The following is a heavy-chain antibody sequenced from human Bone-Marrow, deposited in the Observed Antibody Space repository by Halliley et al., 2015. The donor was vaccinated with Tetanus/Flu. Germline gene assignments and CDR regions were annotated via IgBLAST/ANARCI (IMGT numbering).Heavy chain of an antibody. V-gene: IGHV1-18*01. CDR1: GYTFTNYG. CDR3: ARNGTNGGYDI. Sequence: QLVQSGPEVKKPGASVKVSCQASGYTFTNYGVGWVRQAPGQGLEWPGWSSTSTGYSHYSQRVQGRVTMTTDTSTRTAYMELRSLTSDDTAIFYCARNGTNGGYDIWGQGTLVTVSS. CDR2: SSTSTGYS. J-gene: IGHJ4*02. D-gene: IGHD5-12*01.